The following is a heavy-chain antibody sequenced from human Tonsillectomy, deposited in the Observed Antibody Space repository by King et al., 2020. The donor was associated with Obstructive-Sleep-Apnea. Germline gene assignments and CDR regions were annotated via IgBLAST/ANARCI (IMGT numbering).Heavy chain of an antibody. CDR1: GFSLSTSGVG. D-gene: IGHD6-13*01. Sequence: TLKESGPTLVKPTQTLTLTCTFSGFSLSTSGVGVGWIRQPPGKALEWLALIYWDDDKRYSPSLKSRLTITKDTSKNQVVLTMTNMDPVDTATYYCAPSYSGGAAAGTGVNAFDIWGQGTMVTVSS. V-gene: IGHV2-5*02. J-gene: IGHJ3*02. CDR2: IYWDDDK. CDR3: APSYSGGAAAGTGVNAFDI.